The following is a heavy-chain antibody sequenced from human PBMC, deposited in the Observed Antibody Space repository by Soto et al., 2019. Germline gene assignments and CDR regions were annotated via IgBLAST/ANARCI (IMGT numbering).Heavy chain of an antibody. Sequence: SGPTLVNPTQTLTLTCTFSGFSLSTSGMCVSWIRQPPGKALEWLARIDWDDDKYYSTSLKTRLTISKDTSKNQVVLTMTNMDPVDTATYYCARDSGVLYYYYYGMDGWGQGITVTVSS. CDR2: IDWDDDK. CDR1: GFSLSTSGMC. V-gene: IGHV2-70*11. J-gene: IGHJ6*02. CDR3: ARDSGVLYYYYYGMDG. D-gene: IGHD2-21*01.